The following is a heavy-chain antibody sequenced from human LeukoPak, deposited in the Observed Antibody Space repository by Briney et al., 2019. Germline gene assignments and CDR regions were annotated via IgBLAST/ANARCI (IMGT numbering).Heavy chain of an antibody. J-gene: IGHJ4*02. V-gene: IGHV1-2*02. Sequence: ASVKVSCKASGYTFTGYYMHWVRQAPGQGLEWMGWINPNSGGTNYAQKFQGRVTMTRDTSISTAYMELSRLRSDGTAVYYCARAPRAGDLADYWGQGTLVTVSS. CDR1: GYTFTGYY. CDR3: ARAPRAGDLADY. CDR2: INPNSGGT. D-gene: IGHD3-16*01.